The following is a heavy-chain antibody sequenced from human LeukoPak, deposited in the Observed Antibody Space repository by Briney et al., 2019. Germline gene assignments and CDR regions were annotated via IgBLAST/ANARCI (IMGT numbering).Heavy chain of an antibody. CDR1: GGSISSYY. V-gene: IGHV4-59*01. Sequence: SETLYLTCTVSGGSISSYYRSWIRQPPGKGLEWIGYIYYRWTTNYNPSLKSRVTISVDTSKNQFSLKLSSVTAADTAVYYCARDSIAAAGPFDYWGQGTLVTVSS. CDR3: ARDSIAAAGPFDY. J-gene: IGHJ4*02. CDR2: IYYRWTT. D-gene: IGHD6-13*01.